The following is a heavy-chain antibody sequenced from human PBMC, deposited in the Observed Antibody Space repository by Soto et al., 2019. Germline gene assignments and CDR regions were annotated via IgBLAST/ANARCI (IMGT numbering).Heavy chain of an antibody. D-gene: IGHD2-15*01. CDR3: ARHTPAISISDH. Sequence: QLQLQESGPGLVKPSETLSLTCTVSGGSISSSSYYWGWIRQPPGKGLEWIGSIYYIGSTYYNPCLKSRATLTVDTSKNQSSLKLSSVTAADTAVYSCARHTPAISISDHWGQGTLVTVSS. J-gene: IGHJ4*02. CDR1: GGSISSSSYY. CDR2: IYYIGST. V-gene: IGHV4-39*01.